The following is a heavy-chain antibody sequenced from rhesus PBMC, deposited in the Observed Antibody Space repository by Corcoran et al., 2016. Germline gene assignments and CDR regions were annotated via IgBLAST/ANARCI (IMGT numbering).Heavy chain of an antibody. J-gene: IGHJ5-1*01. D-gene: IGHD2-39*01. CDR1: GYSISRGYY. Sequence: QVQLQESGPGLVKTSETLSLTSPVSGYSISRGYYWGWLRPPPGKGLEYIGYISGSSGSTYYNPSLKSRVTISKDTSKNQFSLKLSSVTAADTAVYYCARTPGNRFDVWGPGVLVTVSS. V-gene: IGHV4-99*01. CDR2: ISGSSGST. CDR3: ARTPGNRFDV.